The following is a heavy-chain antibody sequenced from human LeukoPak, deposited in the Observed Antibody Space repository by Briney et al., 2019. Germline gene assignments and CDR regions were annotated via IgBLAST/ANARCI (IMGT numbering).Heavy chain of an antibody. CDR3: ARVNDYGDYEVDY. CDR1: GFTFSSYG. D-gene: IGHD4-17*01. V-gene: IGHV3-33*01. J-gene: IGHJ4*02. CDR2: IWYDGSNK. Sequence: GGSLRLSCAASGFTFSSYGMHWVRQAPGKGLEWVAVIWYDGSNKYYADSVKGRFTISRDNSKNTLCLQMNSLRAEDTAVYYCARVNDYGDYEVDYWGQGTLVTVSS.